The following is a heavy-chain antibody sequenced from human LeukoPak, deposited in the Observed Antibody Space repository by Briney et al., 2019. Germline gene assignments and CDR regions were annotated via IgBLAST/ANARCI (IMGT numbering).Heavy chain of an antibody. J-gene: IGHJ1*01. CDR3: ARLGGGYSSSSWYFQH. V-gene: IGHV4-4*02. CDR1: GGSISSNNW. D-gene: IGHD6-6*01. CDR2: IYHSGST. Sequence: PSETLSLTCAVSGGSISSNNWWGWVRQPPGKGLEWIGEIYHSGSTNYNPSLKSRVTISVDKSKNQFSLKLSSVTAADTAVYYCARLGGGYSSSSWYFQHWGQGTLVTVSS.